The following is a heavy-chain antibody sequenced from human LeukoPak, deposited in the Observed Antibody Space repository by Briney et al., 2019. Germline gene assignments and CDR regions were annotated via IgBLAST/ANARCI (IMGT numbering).Heavy chain of an antibody. Sequence: GGSLRLSCAASGFTFSSYGMHWVRQAPGKGLEWVAVISYDGSNKYYADSVKGRFTISRDNSKNTLYLQMNSLRAEDTAVYYCAKDRSLIAAAGPTDYWGQGTLVTVSS. J-gene: IGHJ4*02. V-gene: IGHV3-30*18. CDR1: GFTFSSYG. CDR3: AKDRSLIAAAGPTDY. CDR2: ISYDGSNK. D-gene: IGHD6-13*01.